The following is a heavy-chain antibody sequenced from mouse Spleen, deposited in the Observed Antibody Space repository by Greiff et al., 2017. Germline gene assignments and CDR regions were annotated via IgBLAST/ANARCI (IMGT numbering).Heavy chain of an antibody. CDR1: GYTFTSYW. V-gene: IGHV1S81*02. D-gene: IGHD3-3*01. CDR2: INPSNGRT. Sequence: QVQLQQPGAELVKPGASVKLSCKASGYTFTSYWMHWVKQRPGQGLEWIGEINPSNGRTNYNEKFKSKATLTVDKSSSTAYMQLSSLTSEDSAVYYCGRRGDVWFAYWGQGTLVTVSA. J-gene: IGHJ3*01. CDR3: GRRGDVWFAY.